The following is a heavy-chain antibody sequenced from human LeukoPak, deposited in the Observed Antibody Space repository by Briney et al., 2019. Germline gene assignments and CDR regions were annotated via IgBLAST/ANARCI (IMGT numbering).Heavy chain of an antibody. J-gene: IGHJ4*02. D-gene: IGHD3-10*01. V-gene: IGHV3-48*01. CDR3: ARDYGSGRRIFDY. Sequence: PGGSLRLSCAASGFTFSNYGMHWVRQAPGKGLEWVSHISSTSSTINYADSVKGRFTTSRDNAKNSLYLQMNSLRAEDTAVYYCARDYGSGRRIFDYWGQGTLVTASS. CDR1: GFTFSNYG. CDR2: ISSTSSTI.